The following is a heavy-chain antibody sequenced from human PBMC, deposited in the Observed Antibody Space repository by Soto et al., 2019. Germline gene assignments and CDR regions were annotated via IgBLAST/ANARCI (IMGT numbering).Heavy chain of an antibody. D-gene: IGHD6-13*01. V-gene: IGHV1-69*01. J-gene: IGHJ6*02. CDR1: GGTFSSYA. CDR3: ASVHNKAATGICMDV. Sequence: QVQLVQSGAEVKKPGSSVKVSCKASGGTFSSYAISWVRQAPGQGLEWMGGILPIFGTANYAQKCQGRVTITADESTSTAYMELSSLSSEDTAVYYCASVHNKAATGICMDVWGQGTTVPVSS. CDR2: ILPIFGTA.